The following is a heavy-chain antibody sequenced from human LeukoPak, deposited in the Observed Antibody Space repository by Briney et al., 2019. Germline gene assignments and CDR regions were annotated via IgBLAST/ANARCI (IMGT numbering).Heavy chain of an antibody. CDR1: GGSISSVSHY. V-gene: IGHV4-61*09. D-gene: IGHD5-24*01. CDR3: ARDGYNYGYYGMDV. J-gene: IGHJ6*02. CDR2: IYTSGRT. Sequence: SETLSLTCTVSGGSISSVSHYWSWIRQPAGKGLEWIGHIYTSGRTNYNPSLKSRVTISVDKSKNHFSLKLNSATAADTAVYYCARDGYNYGYYGMDVWGQGTRVTVSS.